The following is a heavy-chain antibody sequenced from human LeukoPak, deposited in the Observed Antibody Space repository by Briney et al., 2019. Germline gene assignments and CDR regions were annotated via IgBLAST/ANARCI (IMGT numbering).Heavy chain of an antibody. V-gene: IGHV4-59*01. CDR2: IYYSGST. Sequence: SETLSLTCTVSGGSISSYYWSWIRQPPGKGLEWIGYIYYSGSTDYNPSLKSRVTISVDTSKNQFSLKLSSVTAADTAVYYCAGWFGEVEARAFDIWGQGTMVTVSS. D-gene: IGHD3-10*01. CDR1: GGSISSYY. J-gene: IGHJ3*02. CDR3: AGWFGEVEARAFDI.